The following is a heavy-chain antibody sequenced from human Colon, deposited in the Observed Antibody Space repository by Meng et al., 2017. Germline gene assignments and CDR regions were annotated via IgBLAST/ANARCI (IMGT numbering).Heavy chain of an antibody. D-gene: IGHD3-10*01. V-gene: IGHV4-4*02. CDR1: GGSISSNYW. J-gene: IGHJ4*02. CDR2: INHSGST. Sequence: QGAPRESGPGLGKPWGTLSLTCAVSGGSISSNYWWTWVRQPPGKGLEWIGGINHSGSTSYVPSLKSRITISVDKSNNLLSLKLNSVTAADTAMYYCARRNTRNSGGGNNYWGQGTLVTVSS. CDR3: ARRNTRNSGGGNNY.